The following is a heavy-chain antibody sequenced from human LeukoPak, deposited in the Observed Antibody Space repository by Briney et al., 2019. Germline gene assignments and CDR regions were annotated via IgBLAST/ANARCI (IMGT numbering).Heavy chain of an antibody. Sequence: PGGSLRLSCAASGFTFSSYWMCWVRQDPGKGLAWVSCIKTDGSITANAGSVKGRFTISRDNAKNTLYLQMNSLRADDTAVYYCARDGDAPMTDFDYWGQGTLVTVSS. CDR1: GFTFSSYW. D-gene: IGHD2-21*02. J-gene: IGHJ4*02. CDR3: ARDGDAPMTDFDY. CDR2: IKTDGSIT. V-gene: IGHV3-74*01.